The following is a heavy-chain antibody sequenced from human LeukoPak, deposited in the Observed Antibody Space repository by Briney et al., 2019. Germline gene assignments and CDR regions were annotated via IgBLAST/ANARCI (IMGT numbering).Heavy chain of an antibody. D-gene: IGHD2-15*01. Sequence: ASVKVSCKVSGYTLTELSMHWVRQAPGKGLEWMGGFDPEDGETIYAQKFQGRVTMTEDTSTDTAYMELCSLRSEDTAVYYCATDYCSGGSCYVGAFDIWGQGTMVTVSS. CDR3: ATDYCSGGSCYVGAFDI. CDR1: GYTLTELS. CDR2: FDPEDGET. V-gene: IGHV1-24*01. J-gene: IGHJ3*02.